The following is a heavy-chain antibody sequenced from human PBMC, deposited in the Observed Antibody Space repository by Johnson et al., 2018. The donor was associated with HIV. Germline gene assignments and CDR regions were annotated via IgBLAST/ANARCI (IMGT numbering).Heavy chain of an antibody. CDR3: ARDRGYDAFDI. CDR2: FYSDSNT. Sequence: VQLVESGGGLVQPGGSLRLSCAASGFTVSSNYMSWVRQAPGKGLEWVSVFYSDSNTYSSDSVKGRFTISRDNSKNTLYLQMNSLRAEDTAVYYCARDRGYDAFDIWGQGTMVTVSS. CDR1: GFTVSSNY. V-gene: IGHV3-66*01. J-gene: IGHJ3*02. D-gene: IGHD3-22*01.